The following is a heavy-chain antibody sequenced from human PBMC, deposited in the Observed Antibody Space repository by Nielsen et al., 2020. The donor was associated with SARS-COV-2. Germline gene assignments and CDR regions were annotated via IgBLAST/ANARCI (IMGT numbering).Heavy chain of an antibody. Sequence: GGSLRLSCAASGFTFSSYWMSWVRQAPGKGLEWVANIKQDGSEKYYVDSVKGRFTISRDNAKNSLYLQMNSLRAEDTAVYYCATTDYYDSSGNPGGDYWGQGTLVTVSS. CDR2: IKQDGSEK. V-gene: IGHV3-7*05. J-gene: IGHJ4*02. CDR3: ATTDYYDSSGNPGGDY. CDR1: GFTFSSYW. D-gene: IGHD3-22*01.